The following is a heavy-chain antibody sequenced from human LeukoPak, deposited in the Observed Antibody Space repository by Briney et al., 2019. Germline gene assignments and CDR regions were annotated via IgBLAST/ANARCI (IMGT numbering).Heavy chain of an antibody. CDR3: ARDRADLYSGSYSDYFDY. CDR2: ISSSSSYI. V-gene: IGHV3-21*01. J-gene: IGHJ4*02. CDR1: GFTFSSYS. Sequence: PGGSLRLSCAASGFTFSSYSMNWVRQAPGKGLEWVSSISSSSSYIYYADSVKGQFTISRDNAKNSLYLQMNSLRAEDTAVYYCARDRADLYSGSYSDYFDYWGQGTLVTVSS. D-gene: IGHD1-26*01.